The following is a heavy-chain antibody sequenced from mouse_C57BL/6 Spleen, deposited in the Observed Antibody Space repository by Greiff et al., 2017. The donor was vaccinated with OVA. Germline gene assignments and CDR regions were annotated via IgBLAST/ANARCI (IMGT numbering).Heavy chain of an antibody. CDR1: GFTFSDYG. V-gene: IGHV5-17*01. CDR3: ARNSGSIPYYFDY. CDR2: ISSGSSTI. Sequence: EVHLVESGGGLVKPGGSLKLSCAASGFTFSDYGMHWVRQAPEKGLEWVAYISSGSSTIYYADTVKGRFTISRDNAKNTLFLQMTTLRSEDTAMYYCARNSGSIPYYFDYWGEGTTLTVSS. D-gene: IGHD1-1*01. J-gene: IGHJ2*01.